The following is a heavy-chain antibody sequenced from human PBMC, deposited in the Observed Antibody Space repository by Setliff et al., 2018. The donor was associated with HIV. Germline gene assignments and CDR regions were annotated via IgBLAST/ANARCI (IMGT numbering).Heavy chain of an antibody. Sequence: SETLSLTCTVSGGSISSDSYYWSWIRQPAGKGLEWIGRIYTSGSSNYNPSLKSRVTISVDTSKNQFSLKLSSVTAADTAVYYCVRERRRSPLSYGLDVWGQGTTVTVSS. CDR2: IYTSGSS. CDR1: GGSISSDSYY. V-gene: IGHV4-61*02. CDR3: VRERRRSPLSYGLDV. J-gene: IGHJ6*02.